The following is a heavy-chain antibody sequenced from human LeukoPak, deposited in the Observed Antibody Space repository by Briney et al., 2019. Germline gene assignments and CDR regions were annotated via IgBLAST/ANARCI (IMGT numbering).Heavy chain of an antibody. CDR3: ARNVTAGFFDY. CDR2: IYYSWGM. V-gene: IGHV4-38-2*01. D-gene: IGHD1-1*01. Sequence: SETLSLTCDVSGSSITSDYFWGWIRQPPGKGLEWIATIYYSWGMYFNPSLKSRVTISLDASKSQYSLKMTSLTAADTAIYYCARNVTAGFFDYWGQGILVTVSS. CDR1: GSSITSDYF. J-gene: IGHJ4*02.